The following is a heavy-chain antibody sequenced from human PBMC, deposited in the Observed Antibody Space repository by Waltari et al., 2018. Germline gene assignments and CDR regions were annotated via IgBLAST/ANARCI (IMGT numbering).Heavy chain of an antibody. CDR2: ISPVLGIA. Sequence: QVQLVQSGAEVKKPGSSVKVSCKASGGTFSSYAISWVGKAPGQGLGWMGGISPVLGIANYAQKVQGRVTITADKATSTAYMELSSLRSEDTAVYYCARGGYCSGGSCYSPYYYMDVWGKGTTVTVSS. V-gene: IGHV1-69*10. D-gene: IGHD2-15*01. CDR1: GGTFSSYA. CDR3: ARGGYCSGGSCYSPYYYMDV. J-gene: IGHJ6*03.